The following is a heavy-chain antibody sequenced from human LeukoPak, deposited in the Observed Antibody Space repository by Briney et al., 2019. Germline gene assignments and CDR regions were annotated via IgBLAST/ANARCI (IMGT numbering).Heavy chain of an antibody. V-gene: IGHV3-48*03. J-gene: IGHJ2*01. Sequence: TGGSLRLSCAAAGFTFARSEMNWVRQAPGKGLEWISSSSMYYADSVKGRFTISRENAKQTLYLQMNSLRPEDTDVYYCARAGDKGTANWYFDLWGRGTLVTVSS. CDR3: ARAGDKGTANWYFDL. CDR1: GFTFARSE. D-gene: IGHD2-21*01. CDR2: SSM.